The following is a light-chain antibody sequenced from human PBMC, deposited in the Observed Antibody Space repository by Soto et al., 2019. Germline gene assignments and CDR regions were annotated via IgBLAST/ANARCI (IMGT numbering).Light chain of an antibody. J-gene: IGLJ1*01. CDR2: RSD. CDR1: SSNIGSST. Sequence: QPVLTQPPSASGTPGQRGSISCSGRSSNIGSSTVHWYQQLPGTAPKLLIHRSDQRPSGVPDRFSGSKSGTSASLAISGLQSEDEADYYCAAWDEALNGHVFGIGTKVTVL. CDR3: AAWDEALNGHV. V-gene: IGLV1-44*01.